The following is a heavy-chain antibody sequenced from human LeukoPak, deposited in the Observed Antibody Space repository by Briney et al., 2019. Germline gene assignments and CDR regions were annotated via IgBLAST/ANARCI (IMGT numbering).Heavy chain of an antibody. CDR3: AREEMPGKFDY. CDR1: GGSISSSNW. D-gene: IGHD1-26*01. J-gene: IGHJ4*02. V-gene: IGHV4-4*02. CDR2: IYHSGNT. Sequence: SETLSLTCAVSGGSISSSNWWSWVRQPPGKGLEWIGEIYHSGNTNYNPSLKSRVTISLDKSKNQFSLKLRSVTAADTAVYYCAREEMPGKFDYWGQGTLVTVSS.